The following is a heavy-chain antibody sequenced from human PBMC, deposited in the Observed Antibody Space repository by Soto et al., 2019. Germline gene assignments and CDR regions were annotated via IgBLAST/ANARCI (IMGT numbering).Heavy chain of an antibody. CDR1: GNSISVHSYY. V-gene: IGHV4-39*01. CDR2: SYYSGTT. D-gene: IGHD1-20*01. Sequence: SETLSLTCTVSGNSISVHSYYWTWIRRPPGKGLEWIGSSYYSGTTYFNPSLKSRASISVDTSKNEFSLSLSSVTAADTAVYYCTRRYNWNGNYYDPWGPGVLVTVSS. CDR3: TRRYNWNGNYYDP. J-gene: IGHJ5*02.